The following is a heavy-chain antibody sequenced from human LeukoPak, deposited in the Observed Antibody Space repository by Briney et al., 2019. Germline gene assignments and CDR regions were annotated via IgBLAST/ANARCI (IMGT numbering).Heavy chain of an antibody. CDR1: GGSISSYY. J-gene: IGHJ4*02. D-gene: IGHD3-3*01. CDR3: ARLGLVSEYYFDY. V-gene: IGHV4-59*08. CDR2: IFYSGST. Sequence: SGPGLVQPSETLSLTCTVSGGSISSYYWSWIRQPPGEGREWSGYIFYSGSTNYNPSLKSRVTISVATSKNQFSLKLRSVTAADTAVYYWARLGLVSEYYFDYWGQGTLVTVSS.